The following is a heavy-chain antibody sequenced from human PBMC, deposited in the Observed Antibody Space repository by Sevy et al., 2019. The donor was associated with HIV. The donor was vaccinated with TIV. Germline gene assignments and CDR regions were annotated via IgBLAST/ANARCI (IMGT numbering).Heavy chain of an antibody. Sequence: SETLSLTCTVSGGSINSDHWNWIRQPPGKGLEGIGYVYYTGGTNYNPSLKNRVTISVDRTKIQFALKLTSVTAADTAVYYCARRNDFDIWGQGTMVTVSS. J-gene: IGHJ3*02. CDR1: GGSINSDH. V-gene: IGHV4-59*08. CDR2: VYYTGGT. CDR3: ARRNDFDI.